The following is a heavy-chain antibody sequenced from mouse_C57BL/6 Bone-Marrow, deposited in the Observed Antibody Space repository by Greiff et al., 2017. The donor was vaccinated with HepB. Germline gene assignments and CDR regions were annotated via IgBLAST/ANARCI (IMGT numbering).Heavy chain of an antibody. Sequence: QVQLQQSGAELVRPGASVTLSCKASGYTFTDYEMHWVKQTPVHGLEWIGAIDPETGGTAYNQKFKGKAILTADKSSSTAYMELRSLTSEDSAVYYCSQVWNYGYSFAYWGQGTLVTVSA. CDR1: GYTFTDYE. D-gene: IGHD2-2*01. J-gene: IGHJ3*01. CDR2: IDPETGGT. CDR3: SQVWNYGYSFAY. V-gene: IGHV1-15*01.